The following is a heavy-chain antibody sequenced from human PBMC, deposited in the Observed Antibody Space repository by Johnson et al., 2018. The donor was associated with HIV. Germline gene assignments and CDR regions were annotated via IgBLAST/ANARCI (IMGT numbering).Heavy chain of an antibody. CDR3: AKDLGESDKEEGPSDYYDFGRDFTGQNPRAVVGAFDI. V-gene: IGHV3-30-3*02. CDR1: GFTFSSYA. J-gene: IGHJ3*02. CDR2: ISYDGSTK. D-gene: IGHD3-3*01. Sequence: QVQLVESGGGVVQPGRSLRLSCAASGFTFSSYAMHWVRQAPGTGLEWVAVISYDGSTKYYADSVKGRFTISRDNSKNTVFLKLNSLRPEDTAVFYCAKDLGESDKEEGPSDYYDFGRDFTGQNPRAVVGAFDIWGQGTMVTVSS.